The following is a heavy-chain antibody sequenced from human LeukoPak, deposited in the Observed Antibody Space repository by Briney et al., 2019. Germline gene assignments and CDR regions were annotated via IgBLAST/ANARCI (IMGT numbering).Heavy chain of an antibody. D-gene: IGHD2-2*01. CDR1: GDSISNHY. V-gene: IGHV4-59*08. CDR2: IFYSGNT. Sequence: PSETLSLTCTVSGDSISNHYWSWIRQPPGKGLVWIGYIFYSGNTHYNPSLKSRVTISVDTSKNQFSLKVSSVIAADTAVYYCARHLWQSTTRPWFDPWGQGTLVTVSS. J-gene: IGHJ5*02. CDR3: ARHLWQSTTRPWFDP.